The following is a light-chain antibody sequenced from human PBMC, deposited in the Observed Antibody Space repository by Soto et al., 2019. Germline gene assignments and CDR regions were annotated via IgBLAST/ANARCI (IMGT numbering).Light chain of an antibody. CDR3: GTWVSSLRGGV. CDR2: DNS. CDR1: NSNIWTND. Sequence: QAVLTQVPSVSAAPGQKVTITCSGSNSNIWTNDVSWYQQLPGTAPKLLIYDNSKRPAGISDRFSGSKSGTSVTLGITGLQTGDEAEYYCGTWVSSLRGGVFGGWTKLTVL. V-gene: IGLV1-51*01. J-gene: IGLJ3*02.